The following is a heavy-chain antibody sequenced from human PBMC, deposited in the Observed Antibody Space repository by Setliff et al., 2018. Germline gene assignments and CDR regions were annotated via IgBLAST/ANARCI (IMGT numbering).Heavy chain of an antibody. D-gene: IGHD3-3*01. J-gene: IGHJ6*03. Sequence: SETLSLTCTVSGGSVSSDFSYWTWIRQPAGKGLEWIGQIYTSWSTNYDPSLKSRVTISLDAPKNQFSLRLTSVTVADTAVYYCARVTGFFYVDAWGKGTMVTVSS. V-gene: IGHV4-61*09. CDR1: GGSVSSDFSY. CDR2: IYTSWST. CDR3: ARVTGFFYVDA.